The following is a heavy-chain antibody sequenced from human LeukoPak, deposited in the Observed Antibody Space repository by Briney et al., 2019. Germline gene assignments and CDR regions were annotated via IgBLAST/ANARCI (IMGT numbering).Heavy chain of an antibody. Sequence: GGSLRLSCAASGFTFSSYGMHWVRQAPGKGLEWVAFIRYDGSNKYYADSVKGRFTISRDNSKNTLYLQMNSLRAEDTAAYYCAKSGKGYCSAGSCYVFDYWGQGTLVTVSS. CDR1: GFTFSSYG. J-gene: IGHJ4*02. V-gene: IGHV3-30*02. CDR3: AKSGKGYCSAGSCYVFDY. CDR2: IRYDGSNK. D-gene: IGHD2-15*01.